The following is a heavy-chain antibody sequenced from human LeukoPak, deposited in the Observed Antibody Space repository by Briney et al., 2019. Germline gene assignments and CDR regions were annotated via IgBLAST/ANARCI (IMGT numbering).Heavy chain of an antibody. D-gene: IGHD5-12*01. CDR3: TRAEEYSGYDFDY. CDR1: GFTLGDYA. V-gene: IGHV3-49*04. Sequence: GGSLRLSCTASGFTLGDYAMSWVRQAPGKGLEWVGFIRSKAYGGTTEYAASVKGRFTISRDDSKSIAYLQMNSLKTEDTAVYYCTRAEEYSGYDFDYWGQGTLVTVSS. CDR2: IRSKAYGGTT. J-gene: IGHJ4*02.